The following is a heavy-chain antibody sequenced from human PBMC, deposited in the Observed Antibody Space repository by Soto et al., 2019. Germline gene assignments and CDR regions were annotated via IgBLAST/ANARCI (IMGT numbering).Heavy chain of an antibody. J-gene: IGHJ4*02. Sequence: QVQLQESGPGLVKPSETLSLICSVSGDSISSNNWWSWVRQAPGKGLEWIGEVYQSGITNYNPSLKSRVTMSVDTSKNQFSLNLRSVTAADTAVYYCARDGSGSPGAAGHWGQGTLVTVSS. CDR2: VYQSGIT. V-gene: IGHV4-4*02. CDR3: ARDGSGSPGAAGH. D-gene: IGHD1-26*01. CDR1: GDSISSNNW.